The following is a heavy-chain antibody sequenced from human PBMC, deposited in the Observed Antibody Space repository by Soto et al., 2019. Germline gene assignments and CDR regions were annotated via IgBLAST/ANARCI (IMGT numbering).Heavy chain of an antibody. CDR2: ISYDGSNK. Sequence: PGGSLRLSCAASGFTFSSYGMHWVRQAPGKGLEWVAVISYDGSNKYYADSVKGRFTISRDNSKNTLYLQMNSLRAEDTAVYYCAKDRSSYYYYYGMDVWGQGTTVTVSS. CDR3: AKDRSSYYYYYGMDV. D-gene: IGHD6-6*01. CDR1: GFTFSSYG. J-gene: IGHJ6*02. V-gene: IGHV3-30*18.